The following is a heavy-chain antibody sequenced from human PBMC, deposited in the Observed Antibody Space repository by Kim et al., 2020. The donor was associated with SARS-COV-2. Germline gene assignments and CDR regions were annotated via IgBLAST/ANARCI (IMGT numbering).Heavy chain of an antibody. Sequence: SSTGNAACVKARFTIAKDNAKNTLYLQMNSLRLEDTAVDYCARDYGSGTNYWGQGTLVTVST. CDR3: ARDYGSGTNY. V-gene: IGHV3-74*01. D-gene: IGHD3-10*01. CDR2: SST. J-gene: IGHJ4*02.